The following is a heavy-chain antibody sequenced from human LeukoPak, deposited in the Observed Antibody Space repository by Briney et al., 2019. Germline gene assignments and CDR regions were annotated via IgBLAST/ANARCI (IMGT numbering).Heavy chain of an antibody. CDR1: GYTFTSYG. Sequence: ASVKVSCKASGYTFTSYGISWARQAPGQGLEWMGWISAYNGNTNYAQKLQGRVTMTTDTSTSTAYMELRSLRSDDTAVYYCARLGGVYGSGSYYFDYWGQGTLVTVSS. CDR2: ISAYNGNT. D-gene: IGHD3-10*01. V-gene: IGHV1-18*01. CDR3: ARLGGVYGSGSYYFDY. J-gene: IGHJ4*02.